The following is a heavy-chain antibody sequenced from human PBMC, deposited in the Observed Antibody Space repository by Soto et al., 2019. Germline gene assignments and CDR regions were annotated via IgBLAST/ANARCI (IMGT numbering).Heavy chain of an antibody. D-gene: IGHD2-21*01. CDR1: GGTFSSYA. CDR3: ARMVDSRHDYYYGMDV. J-gene: IGHJ6*02. V-gene: IGHV1-69*06. Sequence: SVKVSCKASGGTFSSYAISWVRQAPGQGLEWMGGIIPIFGTANYAQKFQGRVTITADKSTSTAYMELSSLRSEDTAVYYCARMVDSRHDYYYGMDVWGQGTTVTVSS. CDR2: IIPIFGTA.